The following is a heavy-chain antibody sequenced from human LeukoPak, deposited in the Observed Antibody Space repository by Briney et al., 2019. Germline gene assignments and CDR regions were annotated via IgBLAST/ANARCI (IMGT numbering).Heavy chain of an antibody. CDR2: IMPIFGTA. CDR3: ARTSNSGYDLLLDY. Sequence: ASVKVSCKASGGTFSSYAISWVRQAPGQELEWMGGIMPIFGTANYAQKFQGRVTITTDESTSTAYMELSSLRSEDTAVYYCARTSNSGYDLLLDYWGQGTLVTVSS. J-gene: IGHJ4*02. D-gene: IGHD5-12*01. V-gene: IGHV1-69*05. CDR1: GGTFSSYA.